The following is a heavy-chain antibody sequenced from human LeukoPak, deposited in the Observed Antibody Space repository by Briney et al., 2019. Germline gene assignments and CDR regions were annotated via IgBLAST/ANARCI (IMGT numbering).Heavy chain of an antibody. J-gene: IGHJ4*02. D-gene: IGHD6-13*01. CDR1: GFSFSDFY. Sequence: GGSLRLTCAASGFSFSDFYMSWIRRAPGKGLEWVSYISSRGSTIDYADSVKGRFTISRDNAKNSVYLHMNSVRAEGTAVYYCARTYSSSWRDFDYWGQGALVTVSS. CDR2: ISSRGSTI. V-gene: IGHV3-11*01. CDR3: ARTYSSSWRDFDY.